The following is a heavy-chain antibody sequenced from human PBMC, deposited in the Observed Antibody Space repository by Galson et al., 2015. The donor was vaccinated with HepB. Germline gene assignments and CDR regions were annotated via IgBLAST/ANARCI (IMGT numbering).Heavy chain of an antibody. Sequence: SLRLSCAASGFTFSSYSMNWVRQAPGKGLEWVANIKHDGTEKYSVDSVKGRFTVSRDNAKNSLYLQMSSLRAEDTAVYYCARGLYDFWNRYYYFDLWGRGTQVTVSS. CDR2: IKHDGTEK. J-gene: IGHJ2*01. CDR3: ARGLYDFWNRYYYFDL. D-gene: IGHD3-3*01. CDR1: GFTFSSYS. V-gene: IGHV3-7*03.